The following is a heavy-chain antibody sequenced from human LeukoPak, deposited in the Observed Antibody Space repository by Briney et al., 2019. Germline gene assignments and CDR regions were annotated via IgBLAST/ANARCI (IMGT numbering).Heavy chain of an antibody. V-gene: IGHV1-69*04. J-gene: IGHJ4*02. CDR2: IIPIFGIA. CDR1: GGTFSSSA. D-gene: IGHD5-24*01. Sequence: ASVKVSCKASGGTFSSSAISWVRQAPGQGLEWMGRIIPIFGIANYAQKFQGRVTITADKSTSTAYMELSSLRSEDTAVYYCARDSMATGDYWGQGTLVTVSS. CDR3: ARDSMATGDY.